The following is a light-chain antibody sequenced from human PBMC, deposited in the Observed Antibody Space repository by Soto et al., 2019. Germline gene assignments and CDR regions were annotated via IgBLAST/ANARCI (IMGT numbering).Light chain of an antibody. CDR1: SSNIGAGYE. CDR3: QSYDSSLSGDV. J-gene: IGLJ1*01. CDR2: ENI. V-gene: IGLV1-40*01. Sequence: QLVLTQPPSVSEAPGQRVTISCTGSSSNIGAGYEAHWYQQVPGTAPKLLIYENINRPSGVPDRFSGSKSGTSAALAITGLQAEDEAEYYCQSYDSSLSGDVFGTGTKVTVL.